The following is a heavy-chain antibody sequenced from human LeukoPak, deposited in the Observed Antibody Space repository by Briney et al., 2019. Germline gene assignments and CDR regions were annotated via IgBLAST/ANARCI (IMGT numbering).Heavy chain of an antibody. CDR1: GFTFSSYT. J-gene: IGHJ4*02. Sequence: GGSLRLSCAASGFTFSSYTMSWVRQAPGKGLEWVSAISHTSEYTYHADSVKGRFTISRDKSKNTLYLQMNSLRAEDTAMYYCAKGSSAGRPYYFDYWGQGTLVTVSS. CDR2: ISHTSEYT. D-gene: IGHD3-10*01. V-gene: IGHV3-23*01. CDR3: AKGSSAGRPYYFDY.